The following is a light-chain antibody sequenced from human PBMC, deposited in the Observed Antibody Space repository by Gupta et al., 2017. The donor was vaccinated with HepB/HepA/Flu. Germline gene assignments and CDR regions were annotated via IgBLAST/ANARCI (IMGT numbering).Light chain of an antibody. CDR3: QQENYSPIT. CDR1: QGIRNS. Sequence: DIQMTQSPSSLSASVGDRVTITCRASQGIRNSLAWFQRKPGLAPKSLISTASSLHTGVPSKFSGSGSGTEFTLTISSLQPEDSATYYCQQENYSPITFGQGTRLEIK. CDR2: TAS. J-gene: IGKJ5*01. V-gene: IGKV1-16*02.